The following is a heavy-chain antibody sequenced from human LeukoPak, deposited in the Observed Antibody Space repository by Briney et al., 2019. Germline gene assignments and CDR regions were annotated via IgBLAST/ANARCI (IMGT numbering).Heavy chain of an antibody. Sequence: GGSLRLSCAASGFTFSSYSLNWVRQAPGRGLEWVSSISSSSSYIYYADSVKGRFTISRDNAKNSLYLQMNSLRAEDTAVYYCARDSTYYYDGSGYPPDYWGQGTLVTVSS. CDR2: ISSSSSYI. CDR3: ARDSTYYYDGSGYPPDY. CDR1: GFTFSSYS. V-gene: IGHV3-21*01. J-gene: IGHJ4*02. D-gene: IGHD3-22*01.